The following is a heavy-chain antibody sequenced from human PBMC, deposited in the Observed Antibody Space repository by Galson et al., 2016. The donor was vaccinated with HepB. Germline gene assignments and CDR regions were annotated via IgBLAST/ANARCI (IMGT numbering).Heavy chain of an antibody. J-gene: IGHJ6*02. V-gene: IGHV3-23*01. Sequence: SLRLSCAASGFTFSKYAMTWARQAPGKGLEWVSTLTASGGSYYAASVKGRFTISRDNSKNTLYLQMNSLRAEDTAVYFCAKDWGYDLWSGGYHYGMDVWGQGTTVTVSS. CDR3: AKDWGYDLWSGGYHYGMDV. D-gene: IGHD3-3*01. CDR2: LTASGGS. CDR1: GFTFSKYA.